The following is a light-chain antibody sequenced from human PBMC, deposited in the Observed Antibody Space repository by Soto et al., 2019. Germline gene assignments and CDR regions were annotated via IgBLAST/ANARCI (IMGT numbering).Light chain of an antibody. CDR3: QQYNNWPLYT. CDR1: QSVGGN. J-gene: IGKJ2*01. CDR2: DAS. V-gene: IGKV3-15*01. Sequence: EIVMTQSPATLSVSPGERATLSCRASQSVGGNLAWYQQRPGRAPRLLIYDASTRATDIPARFSGSGSGTEFTLTISSLQSEDFALNYCQQYNNWPLYTFGQGIKLEIK.